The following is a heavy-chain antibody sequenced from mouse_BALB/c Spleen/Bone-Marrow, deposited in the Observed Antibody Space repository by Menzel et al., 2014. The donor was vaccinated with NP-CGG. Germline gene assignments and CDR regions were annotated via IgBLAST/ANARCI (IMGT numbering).Heavy chain of an antibody. CDR3: ATMITDWYFDV. CDR2: IDPANGNT. CDR1: GSNIKDTY. D-gene: IGHD2-4*01. V-gene: IGHV14-3*02. J-gene: IGHJ1*01. Sequence: SGAELVKPGASVKLSCTASGSNIKDTYMHWVKQRPEQGLEWIGRIDPANGNTKYDPKFQGKATITADTSSNTAYLQLSSLTSEDTAVYYCATMITDWYFDVWGAGTTVTVSS.